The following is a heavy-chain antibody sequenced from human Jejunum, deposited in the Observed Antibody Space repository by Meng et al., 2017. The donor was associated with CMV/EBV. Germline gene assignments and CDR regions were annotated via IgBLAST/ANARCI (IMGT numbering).Heavy chain of an antibody. Sequence: ASGFTFRSDSMCWVRQTPERRLECVSSISSSGSYIYYADSVRGRFTISRDNAKNSLYLQMNSLRAEDTAVYYCARDKRRYYYGMDVWGQGTTVTVSS. D-gene: IGHD1-1*01. J-gene: IGHJ6*02. CDR3: ARDKRRYYYGMDV. CDR1: GFTFRSDS. V-gene: IGHV3-21*01. CDR2: ISSSGSYI.